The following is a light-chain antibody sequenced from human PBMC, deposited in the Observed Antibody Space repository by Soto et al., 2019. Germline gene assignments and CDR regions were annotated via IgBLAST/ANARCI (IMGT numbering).Light chain of an antibody. Sequence: EIVLTQSPGTLSLSPGERATLSCRASQRVTSDFLAWYQQKPGQAPSLLIYGASNRATGVPDRFSGSGSGTDFALTISRLEPEDFAVYHCQQCGRSPPTFGGGTKV. V-gene: IGKV3-20*01. J-gene: IGKJ4*01. CDR3: QQCGRSPPT. CDR2: GAS. CDR1: QRVTSDF.